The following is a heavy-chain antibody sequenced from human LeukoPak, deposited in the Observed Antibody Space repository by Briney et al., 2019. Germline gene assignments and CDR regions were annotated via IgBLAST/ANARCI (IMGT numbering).Heavy chain of an antibody. D-gene: IGHD1-14*01. CDR1: GYSFTSFD. Sequence: ASLKVSCKASGYSFTSFDINWVRQAPGQGLEWMEWMNPNSGNTGYVEKFQGRVSMTRNTSINTAYMELSSLRSDDTAIYYCARLTRYYYGMDVWGQGTTVTVSS. J-gene: IGHJ6*02. V-gene: IGHV1-8*01. CDR2: MNPNSGNT. CDR3: ARLTRYYYGMDV.